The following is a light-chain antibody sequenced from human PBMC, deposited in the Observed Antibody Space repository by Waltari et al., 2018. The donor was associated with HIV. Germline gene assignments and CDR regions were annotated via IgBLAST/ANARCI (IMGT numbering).Light chain of an antibody. CDR3: ATWESGLSAV. V-gene: IGLV1-51*01. J-gene: IGLJ3*02. Sequence: QSVLTQPPSVSAAAGQKVTISCSGSDSNIGDNFVSWYQQVPGAAPRLVIYETKKRPAGIPARFSGSKAGTSATLGITGLQPGDEAHYFCATWESGLSAVFGAGTKLTVL. CDR1: DSNIGDNF. CDR2: ETK.